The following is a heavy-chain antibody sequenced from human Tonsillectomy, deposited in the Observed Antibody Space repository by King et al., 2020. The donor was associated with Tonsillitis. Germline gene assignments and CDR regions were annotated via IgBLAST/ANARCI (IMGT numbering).Heavy chain of an antibody. CDR3: ARFQLGTADY. Sequence: VQLQESGPGLVRPSETLSLTCTVSGASISSSSYFWGWIRQSPERGLEWIGSIYYTGSTYYNPSLESRVTLLVDTSKNQFSLNLTSVTAADTAVYFCARFQLGTADYWGQGTLVTVSS. D-gene: IGHD1-1*01. J-gene: IGHJ4*02. V-gene: IGHV4-39*01. CDR2: IYYTGST. CDR1: GASISSSSYF.